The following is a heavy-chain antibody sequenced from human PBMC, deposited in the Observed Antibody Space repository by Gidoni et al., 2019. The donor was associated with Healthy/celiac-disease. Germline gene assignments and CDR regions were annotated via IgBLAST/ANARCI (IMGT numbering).Heavy chain of an antibody. V-gene: IGHV3-23*01. D-gene: IGHD6-6*01. CDR1: GFTFCSYA. J-gene: IGHJ4*02. Sequence: EVQLLESGGGLVQPGGSLSLSCEASGFTFCSYAMSWVRQAPGKGLEWVSAISGSGGSTYYADSVKGRFTISRDNSKNTLYLQMNSLRAEDTAVYYCAKVFRPKSIAVDIDYWGQGTLVTVSS. CDR2: ISGSGGST. CDR3: AKVFRPKSIAVDIDY.